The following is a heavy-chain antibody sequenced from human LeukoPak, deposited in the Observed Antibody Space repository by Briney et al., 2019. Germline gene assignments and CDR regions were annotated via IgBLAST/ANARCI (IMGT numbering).Heavy chain of an antibody. D-gene: IGHD6-13*01. CDR3: ARGSRSSWENDAFDI. CDR2: MYSSGST. CDR1: GGSISSFY. J-gene: IGHJ3*02. V-gene: IGHV4-4*07. Sequence: PSETLSLTCTVSGGSISSFYWNWIRQAAGKGLEWIGRMYSSGSTNYNSSFKSRLTMSVDTSKNLFSLKLSSVTAADTAVYYCARGSRSSWENDAFDIWGQGTMVTVSS.